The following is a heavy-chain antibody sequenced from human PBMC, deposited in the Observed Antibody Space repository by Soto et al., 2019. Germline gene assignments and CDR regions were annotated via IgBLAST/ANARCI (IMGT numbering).Heavy chain of an antibody. V-gene: IGHV4-31*03. CDR1: GGSISSGGYY. CDR3: AKGGWRIFDI. CDR2: IYYSGST. J-gene: IGHJ3*02. D-gene: IGHD3-3*01. Sequence: PSETLSLTCTVSGGSISSGGYYWSWIRQHPGKGLEWIGYIYYSGSTYYNPSLKSRVTISVGTSKNQFSLKLSSVTAADTAVYYCAKGGWRIFDIWGQGTMVTVS.